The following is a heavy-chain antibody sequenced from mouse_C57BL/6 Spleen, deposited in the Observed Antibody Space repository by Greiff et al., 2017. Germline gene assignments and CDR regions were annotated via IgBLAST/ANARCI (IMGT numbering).Heavy chain of an antibody. CDR3: ARGYSNGDAMDY. V-gene: IGHV1-55*01. D-gene: IGHD2-5*01. CDR1: GYTFTSYW. J-gene: IGHJ4*01. CDR2: IYPGSGST. Sequence: QVQLQQPGAELVKPGASVKMSCKASGYTFTSYWITWVKQRPGQGLAWIGDIYPGSGSTNYNEKFKSKATLTVDTSSSTAYMQLSSLTSEDSAVYYCARGYSNGDAMDYWGQGTSVTVSS.